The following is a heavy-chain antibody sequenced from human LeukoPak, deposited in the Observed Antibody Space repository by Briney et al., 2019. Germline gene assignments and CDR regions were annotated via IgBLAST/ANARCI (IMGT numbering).Heavy chain of an antibody. Sequence: GGSLRLSCAASGFTFSDYYMSLIRQAPGKGLEWVSYISSSGSTIYYADSVKGRFTISRDNAKNSLYLQMNSLRAEDTAVYYCARTPSSSFFRGRWFDPWGQGTLVTVSS. CDR3: ARTPSSSFFRGRWFDP. CDR2: ISSSGSTI. CDR1: GFTFSDYY. V-gene: IGHV3-11*01. D-gene: IGHD6-6*01. J-gene: IGHJ5*02.